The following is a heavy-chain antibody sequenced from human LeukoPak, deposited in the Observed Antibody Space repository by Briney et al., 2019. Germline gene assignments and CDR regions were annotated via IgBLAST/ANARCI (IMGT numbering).Heavy chain of an antibody. Sequence: PGGSLRLSCAASGFTFSSYSMSWVRQAPGKGLEWVSFISYSSSFIYYADSVKGRFTISRDNAKNSLYLQMNSLRAEDTAVYYCARDFGGHSKSVDYWGQGTLVTVSS. CDR1: GFTFSSYS. CDR2: ISYSSSFI. D-gene: IGHD4-23*01. V-gene: IGHV3-21*01. CDR3: ARDFGGHSKSVDY. J-gene: IGHJ4*02.